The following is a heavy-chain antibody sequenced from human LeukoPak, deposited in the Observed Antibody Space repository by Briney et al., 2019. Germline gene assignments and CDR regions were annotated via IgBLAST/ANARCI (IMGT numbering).Heavy chain of an antibody. CDR2: ISSSGGTI. J-gene: IGHJ4*02. CDR1: GFTFSISD. D-gene: IGHD3-9*01. CDR3: ARRYYDILTGYYKSPTVDH. Sequence: PGGSLRLSCAASGFTFSISDMNWVRQAPGKGLEWVSYISSSGGTIYYADSVKGRVTISRDNSKNTLYLQMNSLRAEDTAVYFCARRYYDILTGYYKSPTVDHWGQGTLVTVSS. V-gene: IGHV3-48*01.